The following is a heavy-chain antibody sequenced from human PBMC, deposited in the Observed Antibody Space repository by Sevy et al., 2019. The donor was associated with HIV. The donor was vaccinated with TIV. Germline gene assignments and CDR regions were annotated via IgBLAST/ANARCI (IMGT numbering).Heavy chain of an antibody. CDR3: AKDLGGPDRRYVDY. CDR2: IRYDGSDK. J-gene: IGHJ4*02. V-gene: IGHV3-30*02. D-gene: IGHD1-26*01. Sequence: GGSLRLSCTASGFTFSNFGMHWVRQVPGKGLEWVTFIRYDGSDKYYAASVKGRFTISRDDSKNTLYLQMDSLRAEDTAVYYCAKDLGGPDRRYVDYWGQGTLVTVSS. CDR1: GFTFSNFG.